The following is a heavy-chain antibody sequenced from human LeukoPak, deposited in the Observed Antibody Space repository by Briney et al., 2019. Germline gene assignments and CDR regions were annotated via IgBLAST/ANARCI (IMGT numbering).Heavy chain of an antibody. CDR1: GFTFSDYY. CDR3: ARDSRDMARGANPDY. J-gene: IGHJ4*02. V-gene: IGHV3-11*06. D-gene: IGHD3-10*01. CDR2: ISSSSSYT. Sequence: GGSLRLSCAASGFTFSDYYMSWIRQAPGKGLEWVSYISSSSSYTNYADSVKGRFTISRDNAKNSLYLQMNSLRAEDTAVYYCARDSRDMARGANPDYWDQGTLVTVSS.